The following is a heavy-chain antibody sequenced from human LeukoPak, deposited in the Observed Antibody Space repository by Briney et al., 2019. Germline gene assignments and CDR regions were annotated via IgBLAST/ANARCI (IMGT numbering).Heavy chain of an antibody. Sequence: GGSLRLSCAAPGFMFHDYAIHWVRQAPGKGLEWVSLISGDGGSTFYADSVKGRFTISRDNAKNSLYLQMNSLRAEDTAVYYCARIYSNGWPDYWGQGTLVTVSS. CDR1: GFMFHDYA. CDR3: ARIYSNGWPDY. V-gene: IGHV3-43*02. CDR2: ISGDGGST. D-gene: IGHD6-19*01. J-gene: IGHJ4*02.